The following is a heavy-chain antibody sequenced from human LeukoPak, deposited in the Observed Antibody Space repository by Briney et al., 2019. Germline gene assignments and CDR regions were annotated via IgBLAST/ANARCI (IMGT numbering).Heavy chain of an antibody. J-gene: IGHJ6*02. CDR2: LNDDGSTT. V-gene: IGHV3-74*01. CDR3: ARNYCYAMDV. Sequence: GGSLRPSCAASGFTFNNYWMHWVRQAPGKGLVWVSRLNDDGSTTYYADSVKGRFTISRDNAKNTLYLQMNSLRAEDTAVYYCARNYCYAMDVWGQGTTVTVSS. CDR1: GFTFNNYW.